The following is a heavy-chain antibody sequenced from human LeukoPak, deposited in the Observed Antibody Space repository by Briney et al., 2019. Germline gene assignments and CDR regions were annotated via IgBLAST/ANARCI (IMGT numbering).Heavy chain of an antibody. CDR3: ARDGDRNGMDV. V-gene: IGHV4-31*03. J-gene: IGHJ6*02. CDR2: IYNSGST. D-gene: IGHD3-16*02. CDR1: GGSISSGSYY. Sequence: PSETLSLTCTVSGGSISSGSYYWSWMRQHPGKGLEWIGYIYNSGSTYYNPSLKSRVTISVDTSKNQFSLKLSSVTAADTAVYYCARDGDRNGMDVWGQGTTVTVSS.